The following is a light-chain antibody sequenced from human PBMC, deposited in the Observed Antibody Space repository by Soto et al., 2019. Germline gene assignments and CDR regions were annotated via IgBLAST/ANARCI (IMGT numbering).Light chain of an antibody. J-gene: IGKJ1*01. CDR1: HNLVNN. CDR2: GAF. Sequence: VLTQSAGSLSLCPGEGDSLXCRASHNLVNNFYWYQQKPGKAPSLLIYGAFTRANGSPTRFSGTGSATEFTPPISSLQSEDFALYYGQQYNDWPLTFGQGTKVDIK. V-gene: IGKV3-15*01. CDR3: QQYNDWPLT.